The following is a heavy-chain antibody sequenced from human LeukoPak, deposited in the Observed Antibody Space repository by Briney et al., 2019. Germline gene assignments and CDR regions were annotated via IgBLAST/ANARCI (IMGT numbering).Heavy chain of an antibody. J-gene: IGHJ4*02. CDR2: IYYSGST. Sequence: SETLSLTCTVSGGSISSSSYYWGWLRQPPGKGLEWIGSIYYSGSTYYNPSLKSRVTISVDTSKNQFSLKLSSVTAADTAVYYCARSPRGYYGSGSYFYWGQGTLVTVSS. CDR1: GGSISSSSYY. CDR3: ARSPRGYYGSGSYFY. D-gene: IGHD3-10*01. V-gene: IGHV4-39*07.